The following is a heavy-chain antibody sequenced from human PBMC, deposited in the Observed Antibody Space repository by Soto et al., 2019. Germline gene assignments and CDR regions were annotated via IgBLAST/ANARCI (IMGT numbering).Heavy chain of an antibody. Sequence: SVKVSCKASGGTFSSYAISWVRQAPGQGLEWMGGIIPIFGTANYAQKFQGRATITADESTSTAYMELSSLRSEDTAVYYCARVVSIAVDYYYYGMDVWGQGTTVTVSS. V-gene: IGHV1-69*13. D-gene: IGHD6-6*01. CDR2: IIPIFGTA. CDR1: GGTFSSYA. CDR3: ARVVSIAVDYYYYGMDV. J-gene: IGHJ6*02.